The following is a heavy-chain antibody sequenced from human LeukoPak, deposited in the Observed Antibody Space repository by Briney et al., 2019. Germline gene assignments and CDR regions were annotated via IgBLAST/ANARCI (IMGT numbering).Heavy chain of an antibody. Sequence: GASVKVSCKVSGYTLNELSIHWVRQASGKGLEWMGGFDPEDGETIYAQKFQGRVTMTEDTSTDTAYMELSSLRSEDTAVYYCATEYYYDSSGYYDAFDIWGQGTMVTVSS. CDR2: FDPEDGET. V-gene: IGHV1-24*01. CDR1: GYTLNELS. J-gene: IGHJ3*02. D-gene: IGHD3-22*01. CDR3: ATEYYYDSSGYYDAFDI.